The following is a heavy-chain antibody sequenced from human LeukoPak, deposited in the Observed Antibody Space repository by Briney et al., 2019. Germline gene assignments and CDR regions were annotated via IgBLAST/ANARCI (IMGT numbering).Heavy chain of an antibody. V-gene: IGHV1-69*05. CDR2: IIPIFGTA. J-gene: IGHJ4*02. Sequence: SVKVSCKASGGTFSSYAISWVRQAPGQGLEWMGGIIPIFGTANYAQKFQGRVTITTDESTSTAYMELSSLRSEDTAVYYCARNGVYCSSTSCPHSFDYWGQGTLVTVSS. CDR3: ARNGVYCSSTSCPHSFDY. D-gene: IGHD2-2*01. CDR1: GGTFSSYA.